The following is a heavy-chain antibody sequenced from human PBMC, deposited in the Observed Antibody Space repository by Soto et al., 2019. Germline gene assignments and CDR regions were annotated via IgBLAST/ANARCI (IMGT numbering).Heavy chain of an antibody. V-gene: IGHV1-69*12. J-gene: IGHJ6*02. D-gene: IGHD2-15*01. CDR3: ARGSVVVVAATAYYGMDV. Sequence: QVQLVQSGAEVKKPGSSVKVSCKASGGTFSSYAISWVRQAPGQGLEWMGGIIPIFGTANYAQKFQRRVTITADESTSTAYMELSSLRSEDTAVYYCARGSVVVVAATAYYGMDVWGQGTTVTVSS. CDR1: GGTFSSYA. CDR2: IIPIFGTA.